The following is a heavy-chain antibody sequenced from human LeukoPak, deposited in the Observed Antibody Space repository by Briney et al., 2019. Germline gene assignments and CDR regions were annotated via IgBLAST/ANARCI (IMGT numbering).Heavy chain of an antibody. CDR2: MNPNSGAT. CDR3: ATSTKYSISWGAFDI. Sequence: ASVKVSCKASGYTFTGYYMHWVRQAPGQGLEWMGWMNPNSGATNYAQNIQGRVTLTRDTSISTAYMELSRLRSDDTAVYYCATSTKYSISWGAFDIWGQGTMVTVPS. V-gene: IGHV1-2*02. D-gene: IGHD6-13*01. CDR1: GYTFTGYY. J-gene: IGHJ3*02.